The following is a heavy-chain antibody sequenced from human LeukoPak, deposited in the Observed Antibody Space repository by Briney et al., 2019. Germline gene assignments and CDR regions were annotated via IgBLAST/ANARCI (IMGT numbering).Heavy chain of an antibody. J-gene: IGHJ4*02. CDR1: GGSISSGGYY. CDR3: ARGRWGNVDTAMVSSSTNFDY. D-gene: IGHD5-18*01. CDR2: IYYSGST. Sequence: PSETLSLTCTVSGGSISSGGYYWSWIRQHPGKGLEWIGYIYYSGSTYYNPSLKSRVTISVDTSKNQFSLKLSSVTAADTAVYYCARGRWGNVDTAMVSSSTNFDYWGQGTLVTVSS. V-gene: IGHV4-31*03.